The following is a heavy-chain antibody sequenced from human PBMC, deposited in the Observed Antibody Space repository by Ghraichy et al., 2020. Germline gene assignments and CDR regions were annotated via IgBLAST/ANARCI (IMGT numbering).Heavy chain of an antibody. CDR3: ARYSGWNTSSYFFKS. Sequence: GGSLRLSCTISGFNFTSLAVSWVRQAPGKGLEWVSNIARIGIADYRDSVKGRFTISRDNSKNLLYLHMSSLRAEDTAAYYCARYSGWNTSSYFFKSWGQGTLVTVSS. CDR1: GFNFTSLA. D-gene: IGHD3-9*01. V-gene: IGHV3-48*01. J-gene: IGHJ5*02. CDR2: IARIGIA.